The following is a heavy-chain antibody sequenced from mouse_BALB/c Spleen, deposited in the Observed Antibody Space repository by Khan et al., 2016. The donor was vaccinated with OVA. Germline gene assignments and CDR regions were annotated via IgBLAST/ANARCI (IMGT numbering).Heavy chain of an antibody. V-gene: IGHV9-3-1*01. CDR2: INTYTGEP. CDR1: GYTFTNFG. Sequence: QIQLVQSGPELKKPGETVKISCKASGYTFTNFGMNWVKQAPEKGLKWMGWINTYTGEPTYADDFNGRFAFSLEASASTAYLQINNLTNEDTATYFCARPPYFSYAMDNWGQGTSVTVSS. D-gene: IGHD2-10*01. J-gene: IGHJ4*01. CDR3: ARPPYFSYAMDN.